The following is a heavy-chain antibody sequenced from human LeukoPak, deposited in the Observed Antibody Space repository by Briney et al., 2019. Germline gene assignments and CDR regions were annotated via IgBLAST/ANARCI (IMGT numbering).Heavy chain of an antibody. Sequence: SETLSLTCTVSGGSISSYYWSWIRQPPGKGLEWIGYIYYSGSTNYNPSLKSRVTISVDTSKNQFSLKLSSVTAADTAVYYCATTTVVTNFDYWGQGTLVTVSS. J-gene: IGHJ4*02. CDR3: ATTTVVTNFDY. CDR2: IYYSGST. V-gene: IGHV4-59*01. D-gene: IGHD4-23*01. CDR1: GGSISSYY.